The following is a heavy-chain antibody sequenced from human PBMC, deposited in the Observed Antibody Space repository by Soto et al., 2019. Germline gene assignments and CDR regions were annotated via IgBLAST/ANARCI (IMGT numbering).Heavy chain of an antibody. J-gene: IGHJ4*02. CDR2: VSASNERT. CDR1: GFPFSSFA. D-gene: IGHD1-1*01. V-gene: IGHV3-23*02. Sequence: EVEVLESGGGLVQPVGSLRLSCAASGFPFSSFAMSWVRQAPGKGLEWVSTVSASNERTHYGDSVKGRFTISRDNSKNTVYLQMNSLRAEYTVIYYCAKETTVSGFDYWGQGTLVTVSS. CDR3: AKETTVSGFDY.